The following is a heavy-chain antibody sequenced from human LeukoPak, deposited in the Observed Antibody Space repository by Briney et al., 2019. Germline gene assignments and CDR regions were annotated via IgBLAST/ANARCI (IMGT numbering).Heavy chain of an antibody. CDR3: AKSGLNRFDY. V-gene: IGHV3-21*04. J-gene: IGHJ4*02. D-gene: IGHD2-15*01. Sequence: GGSLRLSCAASGFTFSSYSMNWVRQAPGKGLEWVSSISRSSRYIYYADSVKGRFTISRDNAKNSLYLQMNSLRAEDTAVYYCAKSGLNRFDYWGQGTLVTVSS. CDR1: GFTFSSYS. CDR2: ISRSSRYI.